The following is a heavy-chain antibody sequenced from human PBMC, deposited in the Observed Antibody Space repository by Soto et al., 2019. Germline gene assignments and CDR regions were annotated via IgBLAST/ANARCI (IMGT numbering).Heavy chain of an antibody. D-gene: IGHD3-22*01. CDR3: ARSADSSGYYYLDY. CDR2: IWYDGSNK. J-gene: IGHJ4*02. V-gene: IGHV3-33*01. Sequence: QVQLVESGGGVVQPGRSLRLSCAASGFTFSSYGMHWVRQAPGKGLEWVAVIWYDGSNKYYADSVKGRFTISRDNSKNPLYLQMNSLRAEDTAVYYCARSADSSGYYYLDYWGQGTLVTVSS. CDR1: GFTFSSYG.